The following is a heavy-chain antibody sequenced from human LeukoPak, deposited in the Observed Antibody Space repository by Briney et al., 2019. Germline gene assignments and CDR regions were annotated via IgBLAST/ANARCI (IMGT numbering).Heavy chain of an antibody. J-gene: IGHJ4*02. D-gene: IGHD6-13*01. CDR3: AKEGPRIAAAGTFY. V-gene: IGHV3-23*01. CDR2: ISDSGGST. CDR1: GFTFSSYA. Sequence: GGSLRLSCAASGFTFSSYAMSWGRQARGKGLEWVSGISDSGGSTHYADSVKGRFTISRDNSKNTLYLQMNSLRAEDTAVYYCAKEGPRIAAAGTFYWGQGTLVTVSS.